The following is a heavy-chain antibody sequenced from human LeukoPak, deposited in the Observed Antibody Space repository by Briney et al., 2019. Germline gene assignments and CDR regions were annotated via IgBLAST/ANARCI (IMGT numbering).Heavy chain of an antibody. D-gene: IGHD3-9*01. CDR2: IKQDGIEK. J-gene: IGHJ4*02. CDR1: GFTLSNHW. Sequence: PGGSLRLSCAASGFTLSNHWMIWVRQAPGKGLECVANIKQDGIEKYYLDSVKGRFTISRDNAKNSVYLQMNSLRVEDTAVYYCAKGIVYYDILTGFDYWGQGTLVTVSS. CDR3: AKGIVYYDILTGFDY. V-gene: IGHV3-7*01.